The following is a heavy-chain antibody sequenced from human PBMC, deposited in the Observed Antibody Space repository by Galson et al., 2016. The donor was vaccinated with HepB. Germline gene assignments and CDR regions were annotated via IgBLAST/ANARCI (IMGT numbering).Heavy chain of an antibody. CDR3: ARDFYCSADCAEDWYFDL. CDR2: ISSSSSYI. V-gene: IGHV3-21*01. D-gene: IGHD2-21*02. Sequence: SLRLSCAASGFTFSTYSMNWVRQAPGKGLEWVSSISSSSSYIFYADSLKGRFTISRDNAKNSLYLQMNSLRAEDTAVYYCARDFYCSADCAEDWYFDLWGRGTLVTVSS. CDR1: GFTFSTYS. J-gene: IGHJ2*01.